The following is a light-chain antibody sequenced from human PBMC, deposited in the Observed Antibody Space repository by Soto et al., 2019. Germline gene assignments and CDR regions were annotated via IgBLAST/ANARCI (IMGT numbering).Light chain of an antibody. CDR1: QSVSSY. Sequence: EIVLTQSPATLSLSPGERATLSCRASQSVSSYLAWYQQKPGQAPRLLIYDASNRATGIPAKFSGSGSGTDFTLTISSLEPEDFAVYYCQHRANWPLTFGGGTKVEIK. V-gene: IGKV3-11*01. CDR3: QHRANWPLT. J-gene: IGKJ4*01. CDR2: DAS.